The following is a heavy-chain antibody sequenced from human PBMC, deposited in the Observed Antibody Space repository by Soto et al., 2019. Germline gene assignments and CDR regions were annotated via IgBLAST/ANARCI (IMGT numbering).Heavy chain of an antibody. CDR3: ARATYYYDSSGYYLDAFDI. CDR1: GFTFSSYS. CDR2: ISSRSSTI. V-gene: IGHV3-48*02. J-gene: IGHJ3*02. Sequence: LRLSCAASGFTFSSYSMNWVRQAQGKGLEWVSYISSRSSTIYYADSVKGRFTISRDNAKNSLYLQMNSLRDEDTAVYYCARATYYYDSSGYYLDAFDIWGQGTMVTVSS. D-gene: IGHD3-22*01.